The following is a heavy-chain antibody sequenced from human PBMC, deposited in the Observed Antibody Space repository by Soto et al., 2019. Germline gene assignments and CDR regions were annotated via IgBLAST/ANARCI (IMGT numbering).Heavy chain of an antibody. CDR2: VYYSGTT. J-gene: IGHJ4*02. D-gene: IGHD4-17*01. Sequence: SWIRQPPRKRLEWIGYVYYSGTTNYNPSLKSRVTISVDLSKNQSSLRLSSVTTADTALYYCARTTAVPNTLQARYGIDYWPQGT. CDR3: ARTTAVPNTLQARYGIDY. V-gene: IGHV4-59*01.